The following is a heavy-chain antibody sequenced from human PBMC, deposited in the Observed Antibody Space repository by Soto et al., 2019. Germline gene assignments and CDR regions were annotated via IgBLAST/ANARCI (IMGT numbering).Heavy chain of an antibody. J-gene: IGHJ4*02. V-gene: IGHV3-30-3*01. CDR1: GFTFSSYA. CDR2: ISFDGNNK. D-gene: IGHD3-10*01. CDR3: ASISGLSAQEDY. Sequence: QVQLVESGRGVVQPGWSLRLSCAASGFTFSSYALHWLRQAPGKGLEWVAVISFDGNNKYYADSVKGRFTISRDNSRNTLYLQMHSLRPEDTAVYCCASISGLSAQEDYWGQGTLVTVSS.